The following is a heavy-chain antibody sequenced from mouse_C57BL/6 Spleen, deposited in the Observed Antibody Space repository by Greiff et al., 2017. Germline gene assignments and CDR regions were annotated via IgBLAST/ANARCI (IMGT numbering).Heavy chain of an antibody. CDR3: AREENYYGYAMDY. J-gene: IGHJ4*01. CDR1: GYAFSSSW. D-gene: IGHD1-1*01. Sequence: VQLQESGPELVKPGASVKISCKASGYAFSSSWMNWVKQRPGRGLEWIGRIYPGDGDTNYNGKFKGKATLTADKSSSTAYMQLSSLTSEDSAVYFCAREENYYGYAMDYWGQGTSVTVSS. CDR2: IYPGDGDT. V-gene: IGHV1-82*01.